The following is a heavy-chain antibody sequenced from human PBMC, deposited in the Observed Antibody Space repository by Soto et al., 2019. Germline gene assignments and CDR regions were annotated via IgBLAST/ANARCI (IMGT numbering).Heavy chain of an antibody. CDR3: TRGDFWSGSDY. CDR1: GDSISNNYW. J-gene: IGHJ4*02. D-gene: IGHD3-3*01. CDR2: IFHSGST. V-gene: IGHV4-4*02. Sequence: QVQLQESGPGLVKPSGTLSLTCDVSGDSISNNYWWTWVRQFPGEGLQWIGEIFHSGSTTYNPPLKNRVNISVDKSNNRVSLMLRSVTAADTAVYYCTRGDFWSGSDYWGQGIQVTVSS.